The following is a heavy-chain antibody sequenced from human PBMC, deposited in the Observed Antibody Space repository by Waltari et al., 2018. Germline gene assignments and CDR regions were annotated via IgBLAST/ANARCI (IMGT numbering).Heavy chain of an antibody. CDR1: GFTFSSYW. CDR3: ARAVADYYDTSDAFDI. J-gene: IGHJ3*02. D-gene: IGHD3-22*01. V-gene: IGHV3-7*01. Sequence: EVQLVESGGGLVQPGGSLRLSCAASGFTFSSYWMSWVRQAPGKGLEWVANRKQDGSEKYYVDSVKGRFTISRDNAKNSLYLQMNSLRAEDTAVYYCARAVADYYDTSDAFDIWGQGTMVTVSS. CDR2: RKQDGSEK.